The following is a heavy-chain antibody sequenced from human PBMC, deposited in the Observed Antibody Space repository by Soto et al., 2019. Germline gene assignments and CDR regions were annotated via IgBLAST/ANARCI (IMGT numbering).Heavy chain of an antibody. CDR3: ARDKGDFRFLEWSSYFAY. CDR1: GFAFRSHW. Sequence: GGSLRLSCGASGFAFRSHWMSWVRQAPGKGLEWVAVISYDGSNKYYADSVKGRFTISSDNSKNTLYLQLNSLRAEDTAVYYCARDKGDFRFLEWSSYFAYWGKGTLVPVSS. CDR2: ISYDGSNK. V-gene: IGHV3-30-3*01. J-gene: IGHJ4*02. D-gene: IGHD3-3*01.